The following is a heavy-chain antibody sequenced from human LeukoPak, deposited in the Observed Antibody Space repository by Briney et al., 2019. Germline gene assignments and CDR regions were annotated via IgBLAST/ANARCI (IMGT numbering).Heavy chain of an antibody. CDR3: ARTMVRGVIGY. Sequence: GASVKVSCKASGYTFINYAINWVRQAPGQGLEWMGWINTNTGNPTYAQGFIGRFVFSLDTSVSTAYLQISSRKTEDTAVYYCARTMVRGVIGYWGQGTLVTVSS. CDR1: GYTFINYA. D-gene: IGHD3-10*01. CDR2: INTNTGNP. V-gene: IGHV7-4-1*02. J-gene: IGHJ4*02.